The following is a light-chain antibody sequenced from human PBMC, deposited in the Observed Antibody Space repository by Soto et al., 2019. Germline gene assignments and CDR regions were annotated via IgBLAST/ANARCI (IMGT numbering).Light chain of an antibody. CDR3: SSYVSSSTLV. J-gene: IGLJ1*01. Sequence: QSVLTQPASVSGSPGQSITISCTGTSNDIGAYNYVSWYQQHPGKAPKLMIYDVRNRPSGVSNRFSGPKSGNTASLTISGLHTEDEADYYCSSYVSSSTLVFGTGTKVTVL. CDR1: SNDIGAYNY. CDR2: DVR. V-gene: IGLV2-14*01.